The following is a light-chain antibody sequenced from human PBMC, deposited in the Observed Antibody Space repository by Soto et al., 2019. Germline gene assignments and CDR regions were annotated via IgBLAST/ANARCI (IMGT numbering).Light chain of an antibody. CDR1: QAVSSSY. J-gene: IGKJ1*01. CDR2: GAS. CDR3: QQYNHWPPWT. Sequence: EIVLTQSPGTLSLSPVEIATLSCMASQAVSSSYLAWYQQKLGQAPRLLIYGASTRATGIPARFSGSGSGTEFTLTISSLQSEDFAVYYCQQYNHWPPWTFGQGTKVDIK. V-gene: IGKV3-15*01.